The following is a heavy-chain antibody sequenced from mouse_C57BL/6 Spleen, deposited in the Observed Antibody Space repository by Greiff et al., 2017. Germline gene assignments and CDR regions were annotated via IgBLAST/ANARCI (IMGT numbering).Heavy chain of an antibody. CDR3: ADVDYDKCGARDY. Sequence: EVQLQQSGAELVKPGASVKLSCTASGFNIKDYNMPWVQQRTEQGLEWIGRIDTEDGDTKYDPQFQGKATITVDTSSNTAYLQLSSLKSEDTAVYYCADVDYDKCGARDYWGPGTTVTVSS. CDR2: IDTEDGDT. D-gene: IGHD2-4*01. CDR1: GFNIKDYN. V-gene: IGHV14-2*01. J-gene: IGHJ4*01.